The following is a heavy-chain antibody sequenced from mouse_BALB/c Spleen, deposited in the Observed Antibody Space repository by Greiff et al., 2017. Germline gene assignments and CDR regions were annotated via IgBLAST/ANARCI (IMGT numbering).Heavy chain of an antibody. CDR2: ISYDGSN. CDR3: ARDHGNFLDY. V-gene: IGHV3-6*02. CDR1: GYSITSGYY. D-gene: IGHD2-1*01. J-gene: IGHJ4*01. Sequence: EVQLQESGPGLVKPSQSLSLTCSVTGYSITSGYYWNWIRQFPGNKLEWMGYISYDGSNNYNPSLKNRISITRDTSKNQFFLKLNSVTTEDTATYYCARDHGNFLDYWGQGTSVTVSS.